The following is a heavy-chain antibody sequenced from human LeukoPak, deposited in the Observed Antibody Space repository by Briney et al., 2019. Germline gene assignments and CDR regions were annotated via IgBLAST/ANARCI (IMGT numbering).Heavy chain of an antibody. V-gene: IGHV3-30*07. CDR3: AIAPWISGYDYGEAFDI. Sequence: DSVKGRFTISRDNSKNTLDLHMNRLRVEDTAVYYCAIAPWISGYDYGEAFDIWGQGTLVTVSS. J-gene: IGHJ3*02. D-gene: IGHD5-12*01.